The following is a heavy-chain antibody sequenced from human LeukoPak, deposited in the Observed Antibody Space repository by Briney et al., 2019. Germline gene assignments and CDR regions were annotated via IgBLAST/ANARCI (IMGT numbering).Heavy chain of an antibody. J-gene: IGHJ3*02. CDR3: ARESTDSGSDDAFDI. CDR2: ISAYNGNT. Sequence: GASVKVSCKASGYTFTSYGISWVRQAPGQGLEWMGWISAYNGNTNYAQKLQGRVTMTTDTSTSTAYMELRSLRSDDPAVYYCARESTDSGSDDAFDIWGQGTMVTVSS. CDR1: GYTFTSYG. V-gene: IGHV1-18*01. D-gene: IGHD1-26*01.